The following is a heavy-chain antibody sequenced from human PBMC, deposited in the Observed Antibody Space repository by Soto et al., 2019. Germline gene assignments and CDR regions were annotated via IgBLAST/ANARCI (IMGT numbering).Heavy chain of an antibody. D-gene: IGHD2-2*01. J-gene: IGHJ6*02. CDR1: GGTFSSYA. V-gene: IGHV1-69*01. Sequence: QVQLVQSGAEVKKPGSSVKVSCKASGGTFSSYAISWVRQAPGQGLEWMGGIIPIFGTANYAQKFQGRVTITADESTSTAYMELSSLRSEDTAVYYCARDLVVVVPAAITPGYYYYGMDVWGQGTTLTVSS. CDR2: IIPIFGTA. CDR3: ARDLVVVVPAAITPGYYYYGMDV.